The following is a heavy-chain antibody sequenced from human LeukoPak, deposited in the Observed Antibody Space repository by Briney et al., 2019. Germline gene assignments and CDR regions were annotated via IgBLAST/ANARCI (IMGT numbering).Heavy chain of an antibody. CDR1: GGSISSSSYY. J-gene: IGHJ6*03. CDR2: IYYSGST. Sequence: PSETLSLTCTVSGGSISSSSYYWGWIRQPPGKGLEWIGSIYYSGSTYYSPSLKSRVTISVDTSKNQFSLKLSSVTAADTAVYYCARLGYYYYYMDVWGKGTTVTISS. D-gene: IGHD3-16*01. CDR3: ARLGYYYYYMDV. V-gene: IGHV4-39*01.